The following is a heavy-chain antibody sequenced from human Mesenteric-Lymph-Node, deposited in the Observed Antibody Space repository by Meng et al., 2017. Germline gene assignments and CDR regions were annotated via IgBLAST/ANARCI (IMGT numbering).Heavy chain of an antibody. CDR2: ISDSGANT. J-gene: IGHJ6*02. V-gene: IGHV3-21*01. CDR3: ARDRGPWNYYDSSGYYLYYYYGMDV. Sequence: GESLKISCAASGFTFTTYTMSWVRQVPGKGLESVSRISDSGANTNYADSVKGRFTISRDNAKNSLYLQMNSLRAEDTAVYYCARDRGPWNYYDSSGYYLYYYYGMDVWGQGTTVTVSS. D-gene: IGHD3-22*01. CDR1: GFTFTTYT.